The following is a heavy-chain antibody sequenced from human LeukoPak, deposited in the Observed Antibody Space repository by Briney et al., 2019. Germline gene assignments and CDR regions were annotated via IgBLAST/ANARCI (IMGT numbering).Heavy chain of an antibody. CDR1: GGSISSYY. CDR3: ARAAYSRGWQPLDY. V-gene: IGHV4-59*01. CDR2: IYYSGST. J-gene: IGHJ4*02. Sequence: SETLSLTCTVSGGSISSYYWSWIRQPPGKGLEWIGYIYYSGSTNYNPSLKSRVTISVDTSKNQFSLKLTSVTAADTAVYYCARAAYSRGWQPLDYRCQGALVNV. D-gene: IGHD6-19*01.